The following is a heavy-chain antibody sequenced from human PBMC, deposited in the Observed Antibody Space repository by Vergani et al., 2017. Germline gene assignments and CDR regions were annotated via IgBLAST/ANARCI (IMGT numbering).Heavy chain of an antibody. J-gene: IGHJ6*03. V-gene: IGHV1-8*01. Sequence: QVQLVQSGAEVKKPGASVKVSCKASGYTFTSYDINWVRQATGQGLEWMGWMNPNSGNTGYAQKFQGRVTMTRNTSISTAYMELSSLRSEDTAVYYCARGGAYDFWSGYYIHYYMDVWGKGTTVTVSS. D-gene: IGHD3-3*01. CDR2: MNPNSGNT. CDR1: GYTFTSYD. CDR3: ARGGAYDFWSGYYIHYYMDV.